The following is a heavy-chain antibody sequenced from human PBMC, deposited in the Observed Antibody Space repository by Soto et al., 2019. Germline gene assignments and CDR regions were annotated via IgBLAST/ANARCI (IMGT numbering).Heavy chain of an antibody. CDR1: GFTFINYA. Sequence: EVQLLESGGGLVQPGGSLRLSCAGSGFTFINYAMNWVRQAPGKGLEWDSSISGGGDAAFFGDSVRGRFTISRDNSKNTVTLHMNSLGVGNTSVYYCARKILGSTTRPDYWYFDLWGRGTLVTVSS. D-gene: IGHD7-27*01. CDR2: ISGGGDAA. J-gene: IGHJ2*01. CDR3: ARKILGSTTRPDYWYFDL. V-gene: IGHV3-23*01.